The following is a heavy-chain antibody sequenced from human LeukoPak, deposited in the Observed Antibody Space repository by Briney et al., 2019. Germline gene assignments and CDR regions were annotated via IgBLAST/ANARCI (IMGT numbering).Heavy chain of an antibody. CDR1: GFTVGSYG. J-gene: IGHJ4*02. Sequence: GGSLRLSCAASGFTVGSYGMHWVRQAPGKGLEWVAVISYDGSNKYYADSVKGRFTISRDNSKNTLYLQMNSLRAEDTAVYYCAKDRPEFDYWGQGTLVTVSS. CDR3: AKDRPEFDY. CDR2: ISYDGSNK. D-gene: IGHD6-6*01. V-gene: IGHV3-30*18.